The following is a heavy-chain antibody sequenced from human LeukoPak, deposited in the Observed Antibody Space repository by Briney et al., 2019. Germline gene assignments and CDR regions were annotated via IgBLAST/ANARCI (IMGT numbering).Heavy chain of an antibody. D-gene: IGHD1-26*01. CDR2: ISGSGGST. CDR1: GFTFSSYA. CDR3: ARDPYSGGYGDYYYYYMDV. V-gene: IGHV3-23*01. Sequence: GGSLRPSCAASGFTFSSYAMSWVRQAPGKGLEWVSAISGSGGSTYYADSVKGRFTISRDNAKNSLYLQINSLRAEDTAVYYCARDPYSGGYGDYYYYYMDVWGKGTTVTISS. J-gene: IGHJ6*03.